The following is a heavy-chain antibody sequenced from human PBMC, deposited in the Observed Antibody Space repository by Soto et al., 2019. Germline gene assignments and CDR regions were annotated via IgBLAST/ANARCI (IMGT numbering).Heavy chain of an antibody. D-gene: IGHD6-13*01. CDR2: MNPNGGNT. J-gene: IGHJ6*02. V-gene: IGHV1-8*01. CDR1: GCTYTSYD. CDR3: ARGLSSSWCSSSYYYGMDV. Sequence: SVQVSFKASGCTYTSYDINWVRQAALQWLEGMGWMNPNGGNTGYAQKFQGRFTMTRNTSISTAYMELSSLRSEDTAVYYCARGLSSSWCSSSYYYGMDVWGQGTTVTVSS.